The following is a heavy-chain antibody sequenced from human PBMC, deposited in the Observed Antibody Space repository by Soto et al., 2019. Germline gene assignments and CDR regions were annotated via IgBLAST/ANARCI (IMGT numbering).Heavy chain of an antibody. Sequence: ASVKVSCKASGYIFTDYYINWVRQAPGQGPELMGWINPSSGDTNYAQKFQGRVTMTTDTSISTVYMELSRLRYEDTAVYYCARPYCSSNSCHNWFDSWGQGTLVTSPQ. CDR2: INPSSGDT. D-gene: IGHD2-2*01. CDR3: ARPYCSSNSCHNWFDS. V-gene: IGHV1-2*02. CDR1: GYIFTDYY. J-gene: IGHJ5*01.